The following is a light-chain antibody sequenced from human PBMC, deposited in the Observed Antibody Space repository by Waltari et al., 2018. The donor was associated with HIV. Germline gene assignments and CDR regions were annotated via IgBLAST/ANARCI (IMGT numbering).Light chain of an antibody. CDR1: QSVSRTH. CDR2: ATS. V-gene: IGKV3-20*01. CDR3: QQYDGSPPWT. Sequence: EIVLTQSPGTLSLSAGERATLSCRASQSVSRTHFAWSQHKPGQSPRILIYATSSRATGVPDRFSGSGSGTDFTLTISSLEPEDFGVYYWQQYDGSPPWTFGQGTKVEIK. J-gene: IGKJ1*01.